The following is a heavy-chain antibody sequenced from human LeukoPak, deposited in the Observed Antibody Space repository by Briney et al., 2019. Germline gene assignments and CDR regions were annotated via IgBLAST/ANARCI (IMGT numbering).Heavy chain of an antibody. D-gene: IGHD2-15*01. V-gene: IGHV4-59*12. CDR2: IYYSGST. J-gene: IGHJ4*02. CDR1: GDSITSYY. Sequence: SETLSLTCTVSGDSITSYYWSWIRQPPGKGLEWIGNIYYSGSTNYNPSLKSRVTTSVDTSKNQFSLKLSSVTAADTAVYYCAREATVVVAPMVLWGQGSLVTVSS. CDR3: AREATVVVAPMVL.